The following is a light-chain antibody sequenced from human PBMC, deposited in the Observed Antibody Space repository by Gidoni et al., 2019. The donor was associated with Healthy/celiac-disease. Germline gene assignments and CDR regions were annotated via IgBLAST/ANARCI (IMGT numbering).Light chain of an antibody. V-gene: IGLV2-14*01. J-gene: IGLJ1*01. CDR1: SSDVGGYTY. CDR2: DVS. Sequence: QSALTQPASVSGSPGQSITISCTGTSSDVGGYTYVSWYQQHPGKAPKLMIYDVSNLPSGVSNRFSGSKSGNTASLTISGLQAEDEADYYCSSYTSSSTPVFGTGTKVTVL. CDR3: SSYTSSSTPV.